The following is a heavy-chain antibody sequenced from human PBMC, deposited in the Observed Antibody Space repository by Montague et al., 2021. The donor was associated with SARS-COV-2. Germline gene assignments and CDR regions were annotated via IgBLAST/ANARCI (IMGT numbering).Heavy chain of an antibody. J-gene: IGHJ2*01. CDR2: VLYDGTDK. CDR1: GFIFSHDA. CDR3: ASGQTYDILTGYDDWYFDL. Sequence: SLRLSCAASGFIFSHDAMHLVRQAPGKGLEWVAFVLYDGTDKYYADSVTGSFTISSDNSKNTLYLQMNGLRAEDTALYYCASGQTYDILTGYDDWYFDLWGRGTLVTVSS. V-gene: IGHV3-33*01. D-gene: IGHD3-9*01.